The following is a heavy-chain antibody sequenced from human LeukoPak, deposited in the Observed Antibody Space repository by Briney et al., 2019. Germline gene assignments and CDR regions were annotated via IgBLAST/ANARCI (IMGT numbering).Heavy chain of an antibody. J-gene: IGHJ5*02. CDR3: ARDRKYYGSGSYEGWFDP. D-gene: IGHD3-10*01. Sequence: LRLSCTVSGGSISSGGYYWSWIRQHPGKGLEWIGYIYYSGSTYYNPSLKSRVTISVDTSKNQFSLKLSSVTAADTAVYYCARDRKYYGSGSYEGWFDPWGQGTLVTVSS. CDR2: IYYSGST. CDR1: GGSISSGGYY. V-gene: IGHV4-31*03.